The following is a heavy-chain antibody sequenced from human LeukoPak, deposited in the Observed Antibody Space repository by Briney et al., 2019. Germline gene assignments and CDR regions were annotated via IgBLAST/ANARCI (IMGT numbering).Heavy chain of an antibody. CDR1: GGSIRSYY. V-gene: IGHV4-59*01. D-gene: IGHD6-13*01. Sequence: SETLSLTCTVSGGSIRSYYWSWIRRPPGKGLGWLAYIYYSGSTNHNRTLKSRVTISVDTSKNQFSLKLSSVPAADTAVYYCARVYYSNSYDYWYFDLWGRGTLVTVSS. CDR2: IYYSGST. J-gene: IGHJ2*01. CDR3: ARVYYSNSYDYWYFDL.